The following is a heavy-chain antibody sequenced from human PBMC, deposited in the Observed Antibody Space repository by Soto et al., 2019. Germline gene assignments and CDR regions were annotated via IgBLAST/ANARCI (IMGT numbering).Heavy chain of an antibody. J-gene: IGHJ6*02. CDR1: GYSFTSYW. D-gene: IGHD6-6*01. CDR3: ATTTIAAPYGMDV. CDR2: IYPGDSDT. Sequence: PGESLKISCKGSGYSFTSYWIGWVRQMPGKGLEWMGIIYPGDSDTRYSPSFQGQVTISADKSINTAYLQWSTLKASDTAMYYCATTTIAAPYGMDVWGQGTTVTVSS. V-gene: IGHV5-51*01.